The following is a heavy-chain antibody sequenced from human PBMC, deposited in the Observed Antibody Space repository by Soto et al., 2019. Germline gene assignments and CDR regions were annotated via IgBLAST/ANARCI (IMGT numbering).Heavy chain of an antibody. CDR2: INPDSGDT. CDR1: GYTFTDYY. CDR3: ARDSNPDVLLWFGELLPHNWFDP. Sequence: ASVKVSCKASGYTFTDYYMHWVRQAPGQGLEWVGWINPDSGDTNYAQKFQGRVTMTRDTSTSTVYMELSSLRSEDTAVYYGARDSNPDVLLWFGELLPHNWFDPWGQGALVTVSA. J-gene: IGHJ5*02. D-gene: IGHD3-10*01. V-gene: IGHV1-2*02.